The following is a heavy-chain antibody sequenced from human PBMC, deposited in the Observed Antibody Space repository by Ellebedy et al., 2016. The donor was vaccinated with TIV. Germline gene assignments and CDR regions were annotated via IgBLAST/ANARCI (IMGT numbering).Heavy chain of an antibody. J-gene: IGHJ4*02. Sequence: AASVKVSCKASGYTFTSYYMHWVRHPPGQGLEWMGIINPSGGSTIYAQKFQGRVTMTRDTSTSTVYMELSTLTSDDTAVYYCARGNLVVVAALEYWGQGTLVTVSS. D-gene: IGHD2-15*01. CDR2: INPSGGST. V-gene: IGHV1-46*01. CDR1: GYTFTSYY. CDR3: ARGNLVVVAALEY.